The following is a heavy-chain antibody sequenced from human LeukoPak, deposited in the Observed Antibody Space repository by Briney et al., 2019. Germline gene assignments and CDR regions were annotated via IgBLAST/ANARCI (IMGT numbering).Heavy chain of an antibody. J-gene: IGHJ6*02. CDR3: AIPPLSGTGSSRPLAGMDV. CDR1: GYTLTELS. D-gene: IGHD3-10*01. CDR2: FDPEDGET. V-gene: IGHV1-24*01. Sequence: ASVKVSCKVSGYTLTELSMHWVRQAPGKGLEWMGGFDPEDGETIYAQKFQGRVTMTEDTSTDTAYMELSSLRSEDTAVYYCAIPPLSGTGSSRPLAGMDVWGQGTTVTVSS.